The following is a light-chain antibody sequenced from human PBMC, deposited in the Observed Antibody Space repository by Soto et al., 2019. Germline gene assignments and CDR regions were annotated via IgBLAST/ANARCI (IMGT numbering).Light chain of an antibody. CDR3: QQFNSSPFT. J-gene: IGKJ4*01. Sequence: DIQLTQSQSFLSASVGASLPIPCRASQEIRGSLAWYQQKPGKPPNLLIYTVSTLQSGVPSRFSGSRSGTEFTLTISSLQPEDFATYYCQQFNSSPFTFGGGTKVEI. CDR2: TVS. V-gene: IGKV1-9*01. CDR1: QEIRGS.